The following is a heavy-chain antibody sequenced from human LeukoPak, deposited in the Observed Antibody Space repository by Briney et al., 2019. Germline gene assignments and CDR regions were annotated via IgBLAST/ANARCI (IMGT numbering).Heavy chain of an antibody. V-gene: IGHV1-2*02. CDR2: INPNSGGT. CDR1: GYTFTNYY. CDR3: ATSANGYSYGYADY. Sequence: ASVKVSCKASGYTFTNYYMHWVRQAPGQGLEWMGWINPNSGGTNYAQKFQGRVTMTRDTSISTAYMELSRLRSDDTAVYYCATSANGYSYGYADYWGQGTLVTVSS. J-gene: IGHJ4*02. D-gene: IGHD5-18*01.